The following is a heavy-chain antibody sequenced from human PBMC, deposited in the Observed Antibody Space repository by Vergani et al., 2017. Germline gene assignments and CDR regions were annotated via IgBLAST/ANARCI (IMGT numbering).Heavy chain of an antibody. J-gene: IGHJ6*03. CDR2: IYYSGST. CDR1: GGSISSYY. D-gene: IGHD6-13*01. V-gene: IGHV4-59*01. CDR3: ARVSGQQPTYSYYYMDV. Sequence: QVQLQESGPGLVKPSETLSLTCTVSGGSISSYYWSWIRQPPGKGLEWIGYIYYSGSTNYNPSPKSRVTISVDTSKNQFSLTLSSVPAADTAVYYCARVSGQQPTYSYYYMDVWGKGTTVTVSS.